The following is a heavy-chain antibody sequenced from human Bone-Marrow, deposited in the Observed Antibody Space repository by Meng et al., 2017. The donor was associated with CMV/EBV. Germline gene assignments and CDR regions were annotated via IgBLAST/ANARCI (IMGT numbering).Heavy chain of an antibody. D-gene: IGHD5-12*01. V-gene: IGHV3-15*01. J-gene: IGHJ1*01. CDR2: IKSKTDGGTT. CDR1: GFDFSAYS. Sequence: EVQLVESGGGLVKPGGSLRLSCVASGFDFSAYSMAWVRQAPGKGLEWVGRIKSKTDGGTTDYAAPVRGRFTISRDDSKNTLYVQMNSLKIEDTAVYYCTTVANEGFQHWGQGTLVTVSS. CDR3: TTVANEGFQH.